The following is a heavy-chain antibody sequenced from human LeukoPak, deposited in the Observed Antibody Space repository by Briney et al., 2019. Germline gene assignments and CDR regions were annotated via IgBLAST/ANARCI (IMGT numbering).Heavy chain of an antibody. J-gene: IGHJ4*02. CDR2: ITFSSSII. CDR1: GFTFSSYS. CDR3: AKEGGASRFDY. V-gene: IGHV3-48*01. D-gene: IGHD5-12*01. Sequence: GGSLRLSCAASGFTFSSYSMNWVRQAPGKGLEWVSYITFSSSIIYYADSVKGRFTISRDNSKNTLYLQMNSLRAEDTAVYYCAKEGGASRFDYWGQGTLVTVSS.